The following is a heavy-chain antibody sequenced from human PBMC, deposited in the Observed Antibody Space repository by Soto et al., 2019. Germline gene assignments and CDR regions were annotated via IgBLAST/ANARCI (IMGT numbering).Heavy chain of an antibody. Sequence: HPGGSLRLSCAASRFTFTSYAMSWARQAPGKGLEWVSAISGSGGSTYYADSVKGRFTISRDNSKNTLYLQMNSLRAEDTAVYYCAKFPALARAARPLVWGQGTLVTVSS. CDR1: RFTFTSYA. V-gene: IGHV3-23*01. CDR2: ISGSGGST. CDR3: AKFPALARAARPLV. J-gene: IGHJ4*02. D-gene: IGHD6-6*01.